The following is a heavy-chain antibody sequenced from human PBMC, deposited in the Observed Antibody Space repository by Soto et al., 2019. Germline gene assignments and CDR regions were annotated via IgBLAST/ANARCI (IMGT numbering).Heavy chain of an antibody. Sequence: QVQLVESGGGVVQPGRSLRLSCAASGFTFSSYGMHWVRQAPGKGLDWVAVIWFDGSNKYYADSVKGRFTISRDNSKNTLYLQMNSLRAEDTALYYCARAVGPFDYWGHGTLFTVSS. CDR1: GFTFSSYG. J-gene: IGHJ4*01. D-gene: IGHD2-15*01. V-gene: IGHV3-33*01. CDR2: IWFDGSNK. CDR3: ARAVGPFDY.